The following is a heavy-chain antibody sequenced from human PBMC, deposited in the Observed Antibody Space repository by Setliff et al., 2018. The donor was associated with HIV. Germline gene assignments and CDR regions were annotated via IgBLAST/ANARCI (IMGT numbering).Heavy chain of an antibody. CDR1: GFTSSDYW. CDR2: IRGDGTHT. J-gene: IGHJ5*02. D-gene: IGHD2-15*01. V-gene: IGHV3-74*01. Sequence: PGGSLRLSCAASGFTSSDYWMHWIRQAPGEGLVWVSRIRGDGTHTDYADSVRGRFTMSRDNAKNTLYLQMNSLRAEDTAVYYCAKCGGTCWHNFFGPWGQGTLVTVSS. CDR3: AKCGGTCWHNFFGP.